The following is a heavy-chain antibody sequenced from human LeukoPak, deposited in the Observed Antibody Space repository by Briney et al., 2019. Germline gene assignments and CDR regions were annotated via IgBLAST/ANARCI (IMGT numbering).Heavy chain of an antibody. V-gene: IGHV1-46*01. CDR2: INPSGGST. J-gene: IGHJ5*02. CDR3: ARDSLPYSDFWGGFDP. D-gene: IGHD3-3*01. Sequence: ASVKVSCKASGYTFTSYYMHWVRQAPGQGLEWMGIINPSGGSTSYAQKFQGRVTMTRDTSISTAYMELSRLRSDDTAVYYCARDSLPYSDFWGGFDPWGKETRVTVS. CDR1: GYTFTSYY.